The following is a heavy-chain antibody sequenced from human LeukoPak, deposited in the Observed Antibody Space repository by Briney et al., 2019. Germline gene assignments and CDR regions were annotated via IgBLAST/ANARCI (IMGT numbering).Heavy chain of an antibody. CDR3: ARGGDSSGWYPKYFQH. D-gene: IGHD6-19*01. J-gene: IGHJ1*01. CDR1: GGTFSSYA. CDR2: IIPILSIA. Sequence: SVKVSCKASGGTFSSYASSWVRQAPGQGLEWMGRIIPILSIANYAQKFQGRVTITADKSTSTAYMELSSLRSEDTAVYYCARGGDSSGWYPKYFQHWGQGTLVTVSS. V-gene: IGHV1-69*04.